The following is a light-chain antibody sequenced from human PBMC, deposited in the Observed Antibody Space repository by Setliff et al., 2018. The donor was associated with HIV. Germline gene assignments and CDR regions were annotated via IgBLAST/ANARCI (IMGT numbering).Light chain of an antibody. V-gene: IGLV2-11*01. J-gene: IGLJ1*01. CDR2: EVN. CDR3: CAYG. CDR1: SNSVGGSKY. Sequence: QSALAQPRSVSGSPGQAVTISCTGTSNSVGGSKYVSWYQQYPGKAPKLIIYEVNKRPSEVPDRFSGSKSGNTASLTISGLQADDEADYYCCAYGFGSGTKVTVL.